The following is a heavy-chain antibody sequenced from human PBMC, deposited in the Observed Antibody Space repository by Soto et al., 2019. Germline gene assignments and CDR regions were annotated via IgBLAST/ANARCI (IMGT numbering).Heavy chain of an antibody. J-gene: IGHJ6*02. CDR1: GFTFGTYT. D-gene: IGHD2-21*02. CDR2: IGTTSSYI. Sequence: EVQLVESGGGLVKPGGSLRLSCAASGFTFGTYTMNWVRQVPGKGREWVSSIGTTSSYIYYPDSVRGRFTTSRDNAGGSVYLQMSSLRAEDTAVYYCARVMCGDCSSYYYYSMDVWGQGTTVTVSS. CDR3: ARVMCGDCSSYYYYSMDV. V-gene: IGHV3-21*01.